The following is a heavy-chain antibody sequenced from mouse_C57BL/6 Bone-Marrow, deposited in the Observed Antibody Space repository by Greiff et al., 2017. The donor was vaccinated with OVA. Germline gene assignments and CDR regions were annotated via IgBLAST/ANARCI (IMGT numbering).Heavy chain of an antibody. Sequence: DVMLVESGGGLVQPGGSMKLSCVASGFTFSNYWMNWVRQSPEKGLEWVAQIRLKSDNYATHYAESVKGRFTISRDDSKSSVYLQMNNLRAEDTGMYYCTGGYGLFMDYWGQGTSVTVSS. CDR3: TGGYGLFMDY. CDR2: IRLKSDNYAT. V-gene: IGHV6-3*01. D-gene: IGHD2-10*02. J-gene: IGHJ4*01. CDR1: GFTFSNYW.